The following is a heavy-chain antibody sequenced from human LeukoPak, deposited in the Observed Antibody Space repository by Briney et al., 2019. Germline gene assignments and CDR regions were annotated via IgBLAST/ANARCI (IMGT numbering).Heavy chain of an antibody. D-gene: IGHD2-2*01. Sequence: QRGGSLRLSCAASGFSVRTRYMAWVRQAPGKGLEGVSLIYASGTTYYSDSVKGRFTISRDNSKNSVYLQMDSLRAEDTAVYYCARVGGVPAAHFDYWGQGTLVTVSS. CDR1: GFSVRTRY. J-gene: IGHJ4*02. CDR2: IYASGTT. V-gene: IGHV3-53*01. CDR3: ARVGGVPAAHFDY.